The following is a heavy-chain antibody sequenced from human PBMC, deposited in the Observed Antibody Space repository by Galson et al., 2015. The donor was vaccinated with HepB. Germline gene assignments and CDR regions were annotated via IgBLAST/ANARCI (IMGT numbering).Heavy chain of an antibody. J-gene: IGHJ4*02. D-gene: IGHD5-18*01. CDR1: GGTFSSYT. V-gene: IGHV1-69*04. CDR3: ARDRGAGSYGFFDY. Sequence: SVKVSCKASGGTFSSYTISWVRQAPGQGLEWMGRIIPILGIANYAQKFQGRVTITADKSTSTAYMELSSLRSEDTAVYYCARDRGAGSYGFFDYWGQGTLVTVSS. CDR2: IIPILGIA.